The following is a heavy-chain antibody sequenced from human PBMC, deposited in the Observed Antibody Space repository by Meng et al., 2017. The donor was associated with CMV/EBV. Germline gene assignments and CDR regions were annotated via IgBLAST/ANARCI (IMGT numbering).Heavy chain of an antibody. CDR2: ISSSGSTI. V-gene: IGHV3-11*01. Sequence: GESLKISCAASGFTFSDYYMSWIRQAPGKGLEWVSYISSSGSTIYYADSVKGRCTISRDNAMNSLYLQMNSLRAEDTAVYYCARALPPIAAADTFDYWGQGTLVTVSS. J-gene: IGHJ4*02. CDR1: GFTFSDYY. D-gene: IGHD6-13*01. CDR3: ARALPPIAAADTFDY.